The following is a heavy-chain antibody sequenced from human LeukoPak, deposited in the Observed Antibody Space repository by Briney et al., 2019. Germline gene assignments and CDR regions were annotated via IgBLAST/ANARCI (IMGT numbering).Heavy chain of an antibody. V-gene: IGHV4-39*01. D-gene: IGHD1-1*01. CDR2: IYYTGRT. J-gene: IGHJ5*02. CDR1: GGSISSSSHS. Sequence: SETLSLTCTVSGGSISSSSHSWGWIRQPPGKGPEWTGTIYYTGRTYYNPSLESRLTISVDTSKNQFSLKLTSVTAADTAIYYCAQSLGSGNWIGNWFDPWGQGTLVTVSS. CDR3: AQSLGSGNWIGNWFDP.